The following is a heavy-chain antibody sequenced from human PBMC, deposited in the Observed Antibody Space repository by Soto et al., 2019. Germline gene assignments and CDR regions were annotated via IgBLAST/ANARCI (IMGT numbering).Heavy chain of an antibody. CDR2: IYYSGST. D-gene: IGHD3-10*01. CDR1: GGSISSGGYY. Sequence: QVQLQESGPGLVKPSQTLSLTCTVSGGSISSGGYYWSWIRQHPGKGLEWIGYIYYSGSTYYNPSLKSRVTISVDTSKNQFSLKLSSVTAADTAVYYCARARALSPRSGSYFLRAAVFDYWGQGTLVTVSS. J-gene: IGHJ4*02. V-gene: IGHV4-31*03. CDR3: ARARALSPRSGSYFLRAAVFDY.